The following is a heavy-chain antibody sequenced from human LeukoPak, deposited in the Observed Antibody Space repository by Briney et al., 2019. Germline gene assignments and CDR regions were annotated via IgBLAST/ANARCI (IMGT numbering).Heavy chain of an antibody. V-gene: IGHV3-74*01. CDR3: ARYRRAVAGTGPFDY. D-gene: IGHD6-19*01. J-gene: IGHJ4*02. CDR1: GFTFSSYW. Sequence: GGSLRLSCAASGFTFSSYWMHWVRQAPGKGLVWVSRINSDGSSTSYADSVKGRFTISRDNAKNTLYLQMNSLRAEDPAVYYCARYRRAVAGTGPFDYWGQGTLVTVSS. CDR2: INSDGSST.